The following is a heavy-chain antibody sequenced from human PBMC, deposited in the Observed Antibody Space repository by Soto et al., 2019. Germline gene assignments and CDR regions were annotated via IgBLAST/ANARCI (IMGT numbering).Heavy chain of an antibody. CDR2: INPNSGGT. J-gene: IGHJ6*02. Sequence: ASVKVSCKASGYTFTGYYMHWVRQAPGQGLEWMGWINPNSGGTNYAQKFQGRVTMTRDTSISTAYMELSRLRSDDTAVYYCARAGDRLELLLDVWGQGTAVTVSS. D-gene: IGHD1-7*01. CDR3: ARAGDRLELLLDV. CDR1: GYTFTGYY. V-gene: IGHV1-2*02.